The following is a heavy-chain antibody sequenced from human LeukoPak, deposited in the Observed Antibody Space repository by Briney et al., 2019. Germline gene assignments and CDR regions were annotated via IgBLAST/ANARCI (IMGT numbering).Heavy chain of an antibody. CDR3: ASSGGSWDRARFDY. Sequence: SETLTLTCAVYGGCLSGYYWSWIRQPPGKGLEWIGEINHSGSTNYNPSLKSRVTISVDTSKNQFSLKLSSVTAADTAVYYCASSGGSWDRARFDYWGQGTLVTVSS. V-gene: IGHV4-34*01. D-gene: IGHD1-26*01. CDR2: INHSGST. J-gene: IGHJ4*02. CDR1: GGCLSGYY.